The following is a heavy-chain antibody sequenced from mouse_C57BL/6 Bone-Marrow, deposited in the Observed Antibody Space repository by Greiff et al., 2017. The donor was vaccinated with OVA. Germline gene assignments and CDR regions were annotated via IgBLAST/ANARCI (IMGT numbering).Heavy chain of an antibody. CDR3: ASMVTTRNYAMDY. J-gene: IGHJ4*01. D-gene: IGHD2-2*01. CDR1: GFNIKNTY. Sequence: EVKLVESVAELVRPGASVKLSCTASGFNIKNTYMHWVKQRPEQGLVWIGRIDPANGNTKYAPKFQGKATITADTSSNTAYLQLSSLTSEDTAIYYCASMVTTRNYAMDYWGQGTSVTVSS. V-gene: IGHV14-3*01. CDR2: IDPANGNT.